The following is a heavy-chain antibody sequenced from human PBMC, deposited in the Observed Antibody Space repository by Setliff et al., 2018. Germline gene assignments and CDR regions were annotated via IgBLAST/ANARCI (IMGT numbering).Heavy chain of an antibody. CDR1: GFTFSDYE. Sequence: PGGSLRLSCEVSGFTFSDYEMNWVRQAPGKGLEWVSYISTSGSTIYYAVSVKGRFTISRDNAENSLYLQMNSLRAVDTAVYYCARQNDFWSGQDFDYWGQGTLVTVSS. CDR3: ARQNDFWSGQDFDY. D-gene: IGHD3-3*01. J-gene: IGHJ4*02. V-gene: IGHV3-48*03. CDR2: ISTSGSTI.